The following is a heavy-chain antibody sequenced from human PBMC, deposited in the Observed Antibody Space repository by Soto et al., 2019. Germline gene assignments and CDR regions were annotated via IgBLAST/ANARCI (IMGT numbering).Heavy chain of an antibody. CDR3: ASPRIQLWSVVPFDY. CDR2: ISGSGGST. CDR1: GFTFSSYA. J-gene: IGHJ4*02. V-gene: IGHV3-23*01. Sequence: GSLRLSCATSGFTFSSYAMSWVRQAPGKGLEWVSAISGSGGSTYYADSVKGRFTISRDNSKNTLYLQMNSLRAEDTAVYYCASPRIQLWSVVPFDYWGQGTLVTVSS. D-gene: IGHD5-18*01.